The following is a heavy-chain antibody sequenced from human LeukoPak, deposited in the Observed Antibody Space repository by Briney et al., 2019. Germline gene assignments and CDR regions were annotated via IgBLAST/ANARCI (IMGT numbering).Heavy chain of an antibody. CDR2: VWYDGRNR. CDR3: ARLWGGNGYSGGSLNL. V-gene: IGHV3-33*01. D-gene: IGHD3-16*01. CDR1: GYTFSRHG. J-gene: IGHJ5*02. Sequence: GGSLRLSCAASGYTFSRHGIHWVRQAPGKGLEWVAVVWYDGRNRDYADSVKGRFTISKDNSNNTVFLQMDRLRAKDTAVYYCARLWGGNGYSGGSLNLWGQGTLVTVSS.